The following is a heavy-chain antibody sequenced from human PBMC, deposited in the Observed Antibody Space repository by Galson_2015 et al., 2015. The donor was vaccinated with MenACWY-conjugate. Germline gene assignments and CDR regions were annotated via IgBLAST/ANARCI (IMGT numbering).Heavy chain of an antibody. D-gene: IGHD2-15*01. V-gene: IGHV3-30*04. J-gene: IGHJ4*02. CDR2: ISYDGSNK. CDR1: GFTFSSSA. Sequence: SLRLSCAASGFTFSSSALHWVRQAPGKGLEWEAVISYDGSNKYYADSVKGRFTISRDNSKNTLYLQMNSLRAEDTAVYYCARQPPWGSGQEGMYWGQGTPVTVSS. CDR3: ARQPPWGSGQEGMY.